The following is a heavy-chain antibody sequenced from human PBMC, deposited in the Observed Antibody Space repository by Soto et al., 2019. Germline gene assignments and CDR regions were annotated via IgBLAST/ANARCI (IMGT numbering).Heavy chain of an antibody. J-gene: IGHJ4*01. CDR3: PRCDPLLTTFGGVIASVY. D-gene: IGHD3-16*01. CDR1: GYTFTSYD. Sequence: QVQLVQSGAEVKKPGASVKVSCKASGYTFTSYDINWVRQATGQGLEWMGWMNPNSGKTGYAQKFQGRVTMTMNTSISTAYMELSSLRSEDTAVYYSPRCDPLLTTFGGVIASVYWGDGTLVTVSS. CDR2: MNPNSGKT. V-gene: IGHV1-8*01.